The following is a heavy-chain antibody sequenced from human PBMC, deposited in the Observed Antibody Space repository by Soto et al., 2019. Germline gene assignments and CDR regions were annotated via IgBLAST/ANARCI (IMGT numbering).Heavy chain of an antibody. V-gene: IGHV3-23*01. Sequence: GGSLRLSCAASGFTFSSYAMSWVRQAPGKGLEWVSAISGSGGSTYYADSVKGRFAISRDNSKNTLYLQMNSLRAEDTAVYYCAKDQEEGDIVVVFDYWGQGTLVTVSS. D-gene: IGHD2-2*01. CDR2: ISGSGGST. J-gene: IGHJ4*02. CDR1: GFTFSSYA. CDR3: AKDQEEGDIVVVFDY.